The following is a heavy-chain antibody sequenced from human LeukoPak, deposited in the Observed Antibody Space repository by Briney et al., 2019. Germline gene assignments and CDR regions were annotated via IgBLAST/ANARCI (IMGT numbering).Heavy chain of an antibody. D-gene: IGHD3/OR15-3a*01. CDR1: ELMFNKYG. CDR2: IWSDGENK. CDR3: TSGLVDVGYYFDY. Sequence: PGGSLRLSCAASELMFNKYGMNWVRQAPGKGLEWVASIWSDGENKGYADSVKGRFTISKDNSKNTLYLEMNSLRVEDTAVYYCTSGLVDVGYYFDYWGQGTLVTVSS. V-gene: IGHV3-33*03. J-gene: IGHJ4*02.